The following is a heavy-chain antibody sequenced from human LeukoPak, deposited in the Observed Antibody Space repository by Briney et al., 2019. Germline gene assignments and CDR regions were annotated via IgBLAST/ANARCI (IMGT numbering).Heavy chain of an antibody. Sequence: GGSLRLSCAASGFTFSSCSMNWVRQAPGKGLEWVSSISSSSSYIYYADSVKGRFTISRDNARNSLYLQMNSLRAEDTAVYYCARDGLAAATLHWCFDLWGRGTLVTVSS. D-gene: IGHD2-15*01. J-gene: IGHJ2*01. CDR3: ARDGLAAATLHWCFDL. CDR2: ISSSSSYI. V-gene: IGHV3-21*01. CDR1: GFTFSSCS.